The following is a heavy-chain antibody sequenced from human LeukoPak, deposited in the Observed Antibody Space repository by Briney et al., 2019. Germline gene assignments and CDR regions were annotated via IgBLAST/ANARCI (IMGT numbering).Heavy chain of an antibody. D-gene: IGHD1-7*01. CDR1: GGTFSSYT. V-gene: IGHV1-69*10. CDR3: ARGAWNYPYYFDY. J-gene: IGHJ4*02. Sequence: ASVKVSCKXSGGTFSSYTISWVRQAPGRGLERMGWIIPILGIANYAQKFQGRVTITADKSTSTAYMELSSLRSEDTAVYYCARGAWNYPYYFDYWGQGTLVTVSS. CDR2: IIPILGIA.